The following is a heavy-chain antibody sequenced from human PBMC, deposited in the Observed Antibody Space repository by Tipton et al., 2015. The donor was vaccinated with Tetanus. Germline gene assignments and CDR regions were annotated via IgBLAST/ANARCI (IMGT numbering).Heavy chain of an antibody. V-gene: IGHV4-59*01. D-gene: IGHD3-10*01. CDR1: GGSISSYY. Sequence: LTCTVSGGSISSYYWSWIRQPPGRGLEWIGYIYYSGSTNYNPSLKSRVTISVDTSKNQFSLKLSSVTAADTAVYYCARGSGSYYGDFDYWGQGTLVTVSS. CDR2: IYYSGST. CDR3: ARGSGSYYGDFDY. J-gene: IGHJ4*02.